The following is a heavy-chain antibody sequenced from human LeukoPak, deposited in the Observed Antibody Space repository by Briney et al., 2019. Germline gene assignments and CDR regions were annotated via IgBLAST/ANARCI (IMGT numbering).Heavy chain of an antibody. J-gene: IGHJ3*02. D-gene: IGHD1-14*01. Sequence: PSETLSLTCTVSGGSISSSSYSWGWIRQPPGKGLEWIGSIYYSGSTYYNPSLKSRVTISVDTSKNQFSLKLSSVTAADTAVYYCARHLPDADAFDIWGQGTMVTVSS. CDR2: IYYSGST. CDR1: GGSISSSSYS. CDR3: ARHLPDADAFDI. V-gene: IGHV4-39*01.